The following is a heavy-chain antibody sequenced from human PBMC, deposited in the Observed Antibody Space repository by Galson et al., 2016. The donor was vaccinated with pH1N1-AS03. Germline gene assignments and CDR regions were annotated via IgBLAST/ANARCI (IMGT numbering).Heavy chain of an antibody. D-gene: IGHD2-2*01. J-gene: IGHJ4*02. CDR1: GGTFSSYT. CDR3: GRALGHNAQSSIHY. V-gene: IGHV1-69*02. Sequence: SVKVSCKASGGTFSSYTINWVRQAPGHGLEWMGRLIPILDLVNYARIFQERVTITLDKSANTAYTEVSSLTSEDTGVYYCGRALGHNAQSSIHYWGQGTLVTVS. CDR2: LIPILDLV.